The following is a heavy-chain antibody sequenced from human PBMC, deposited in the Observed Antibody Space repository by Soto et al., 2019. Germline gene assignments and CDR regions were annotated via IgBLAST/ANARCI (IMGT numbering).Heavy chain of an antibody. CDR1: GGSISSGGYS. Sequence: TLSLTCTVSGGSISSGGYSWSWIRQFPGKGLECIGYIFSSGSTYYNPSLKSRVSISVDTSKNQFSLNLTSVTAADTAVYYCARDLGRNYFDYWGQGTLVTVSS. J-gene: IGHJ4*02. CDR2: IFSSGST. V-gene: IGHV4-31*03. CDR3: ARDLGRNYFDY.